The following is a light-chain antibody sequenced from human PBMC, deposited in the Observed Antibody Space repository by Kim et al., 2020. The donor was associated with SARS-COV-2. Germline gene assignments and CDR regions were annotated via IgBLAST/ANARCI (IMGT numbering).Light chain of an antibody. CDR3: QQYDNPPLT. CDR2: DAS. CDR1: QSISSY. J-gene: IGKJ4*01. V-gene: IGKV1-33*01. Sequence: DIQMTQSPSSLSASVGDRVTITCRASQSISSYLNWYQQKPGKAPKLLIYDASNLETRVPSRFSGSGSGTDFTFTISSLQPEDIATYYCQQYDNPPLTFGGGTKVDIK.